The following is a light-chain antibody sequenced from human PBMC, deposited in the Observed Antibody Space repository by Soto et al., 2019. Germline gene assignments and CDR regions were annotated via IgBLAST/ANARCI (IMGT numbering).Light chain of an antibody. CDR1: QSVSGF. J-gene: IGKJ3*01. Sequence: EIVLTQSPATLSLSPGERATLSCRASQSVSGFLAWFQQKPGQAPRLLIYDASKRATGIPARFSGSGFGTDYTLTISSLEPEDFAVYWCQQYNTWPPTFGPGTTVDIK. V-gene: IGKV3-11*01. CDR3: QQYNTWPPT. CDR2: DAS.